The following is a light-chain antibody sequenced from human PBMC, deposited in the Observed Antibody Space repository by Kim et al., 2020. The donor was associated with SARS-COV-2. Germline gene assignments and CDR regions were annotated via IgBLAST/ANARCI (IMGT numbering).Light chain of an antibody. V-gene: IGLV4-60*03. CDR1: SGHSSYI. CDR2: LEGSGSY. J-gene: IGLJ2*01. CDR3: ETWDSNTRV. Sequence: SSVKLTCTLSSGHSSYIIAWHQQQPGKAPRYLMKLEGSGSYNKGGGVPDRFSGSSSGADRYLTISNLQSEDEADYYCETWDSNTRVFGGGTQLTVL.